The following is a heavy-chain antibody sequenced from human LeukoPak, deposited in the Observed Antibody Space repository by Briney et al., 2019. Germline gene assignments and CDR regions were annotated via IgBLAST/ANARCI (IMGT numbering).Heavy chain of an antibody. D-gene: IGHD1-26*01. J-gene: IGHJ5*02. CDR2: IYYSGST. CDR3: ARHEYSGSYYGLSWFDP. Sequence: SETLSLTSTVSGGSISISGYYWGWIRQPPGKGLGWIASIYYSGSTYYNPSLKRRVTISVDTSKNQLSLKLSSLTAADTAVYYCARHEYSGSYYGLSWFDPWGQGTLVTVSS. CDR1: GGSISISGYY. V-gene: IGHV4-39*01.